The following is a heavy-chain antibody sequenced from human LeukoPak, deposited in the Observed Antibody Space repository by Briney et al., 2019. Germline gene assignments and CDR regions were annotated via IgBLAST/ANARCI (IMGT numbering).Heavy chain of an antibody. CDR1: GFTFSDYA. CDR3: AKRRHYYDGSGPFDY. D-gene: IGHD3-22*01. V-gene: IGHV3-23*01. CDR2: ISGSGGGT. J-gene: IGHJ4*02. Sequence: GGSLRLSCAGSGFTFSDYAINWVRQAPGKGLEWVSGISGSGGGTYYADSVKGRFTISRDKSKNTLFLQMNSLRAEDTAVYYCAKRRHYYDGSGPFDYWGQGTLVTVSS.